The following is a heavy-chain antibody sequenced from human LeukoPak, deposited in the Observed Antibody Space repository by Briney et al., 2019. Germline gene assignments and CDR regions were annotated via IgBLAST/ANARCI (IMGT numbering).Heavy chain of an antibody. Sequence: GGSLRLSCAASGFTFSSYAMSWVRQAPGKGLEWVSTISGSGGSTYYADSVKGRFTISRDNSQNTLYLQMNNLRAEDTAVYYCAKDRGKAATGTPDYWGQGTLVTVSS. J-gene: IGHJ4*02. CDR3: AKDRGKAATGTPDY. CDR1: GFTFSSYA. CDR2: ISGSGGST. D-gene: IGHD6-13*01. V-gene: IGHV3-23*01.